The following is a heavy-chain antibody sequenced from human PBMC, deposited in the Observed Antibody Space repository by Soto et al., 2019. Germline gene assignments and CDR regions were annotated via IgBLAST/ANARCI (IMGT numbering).Heavy chain of an antibody. CDR1: GFTFSSYA. Sequence: GGSLRLSCAASGFTFSSYAMSWVRQAPGKGLEWVSAISGSGGSTYYADSVKGRFTISRDNSKNTLYLQMNSLRAEDTAVYYCAKDQSRIVGATPSDYWGQGTLVTVSS. CDR2: ISGSGGST. D-gene: IGHD1-26*01. J-gene: IGHJ4*02. V-gene: IGHV3-23*01. CDR3: AKDQSRIVGATPSDY.